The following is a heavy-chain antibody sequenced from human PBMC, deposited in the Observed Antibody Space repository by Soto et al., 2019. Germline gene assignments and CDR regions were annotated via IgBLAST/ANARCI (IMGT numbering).Heavy chain of an antibody. J-gene: IGHJ4*02. CDR3: ARVDYSSGLYYFDY. V-gene: IGHV4-59*01. CDR2: ISYSGST. Sequence: SETLSLTCTVSGGSISDSYWTWIRQPPGQGLEWIGFISYSGSTNYNPSLKSRVTISIDTSKNQFSLKLSSVTAADTAVYYCARVDYSSGLYYFDYWGQGTLVTVSS. D-gene: IGHD6-19*01. CDR1: GGSISDSY.